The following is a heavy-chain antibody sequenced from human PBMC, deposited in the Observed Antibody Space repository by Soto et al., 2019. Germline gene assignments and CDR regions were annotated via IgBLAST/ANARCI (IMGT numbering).Heavy chain of an antibody. CDR3: AREENCSDGICYSEYFQR. CDR1: GFIFTAYS. J-gene: IGHJ1*01. Sequence: ASVKVSCKASGFIFTAYSMHWVRQAPGQGLEWMGVVNPSGGSTNYAQKFQGRITMTRDTSTSTVYMDLSSLTSEDTAVYYCAREENCSDGICYSEYFQRWGQGTLVTVSS. D-gene: IGHD2-15*01. V-gene: IGHV1-46*01. CDR2: VNPSGGST.